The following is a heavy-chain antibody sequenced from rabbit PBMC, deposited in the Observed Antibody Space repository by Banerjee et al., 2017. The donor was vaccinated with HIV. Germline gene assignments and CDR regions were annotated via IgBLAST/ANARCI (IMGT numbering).Heavy chain of an antibody. CDR3: ARWTGGLDL. CDR1: GFDFSSYG. V-gene: IGHV1S45*01. Sequence: QEQLVESGGGLVQPGGSLKLSCKASGFDFSSYGVSWVRQAPGKGLEWIACIYGGSSGSTYYASWAKGRFTISKTSSTTVTLQMTSLTAADTATYFCARWTGGLDLWGQGTLVTVS. J-gene: IGHJ3*01. CDR2: IYGGSSGST.